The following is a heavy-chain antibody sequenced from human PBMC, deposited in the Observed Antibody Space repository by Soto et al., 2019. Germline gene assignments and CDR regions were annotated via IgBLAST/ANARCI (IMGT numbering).Heavy chain of an antibody. J-gene: IGHJ6*02. D-gene: IGHD6-6*01. CDR1: GFTFGDYA. V-gene: IGHV3-49*04. Sequence: GWSLRLSCTASGFTFGDYAMSWVRQAPGKGLEWVGFIRSKAYGGTTEYAASVKGRFTISRDDSKSIAYLQMNSLKTEDTAVYYCTRVSIEASYGMDVWGQGTTVTVSS. CDR3: TRVSIEASYGMDV. CDR2: IRSKAYGGTT.